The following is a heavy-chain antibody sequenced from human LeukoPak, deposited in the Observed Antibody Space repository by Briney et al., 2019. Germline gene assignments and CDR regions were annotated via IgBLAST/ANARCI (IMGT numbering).Heavy chain of an antibody. J-gene: IGHJ1*01. V-gene: IGHV1-2*02. CDR2: INPNSGGT. Sequence: ASVKVSCKASGYTFTGYYMHWVRQAPGQGLEWMGWINPNSGGTNYAQKFQGRVTMTRDTSISTAYMELSRLRSDDTAVYYCARVWWWPTEYFQHWGQGTLVTVSS. CDR3: ARVWWWPTEYFQH. D-gene: IGHD2-21*01. CDR1: GYTFTGYY.